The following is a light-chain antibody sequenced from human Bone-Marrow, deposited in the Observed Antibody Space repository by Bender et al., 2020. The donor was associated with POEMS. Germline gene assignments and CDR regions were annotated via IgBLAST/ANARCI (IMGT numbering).Light chain of an antibody. CDR3: SAWDDSLSGWV. V-gene: IGLV1-36*01. Sequence: QSVVTQPPSLSEAPRQRVTISCSGSSSNIGNHGVNWYQQLPGEAPNLLIYYYDLLPPGVSDRFSASKSVTSASLAISELQSEDEALYYCSAWDDSLSGWVFGGETKLTVL. J-gene: IGLJ3*02. CDR1: SSNIGNHG. CDR2: YYD.